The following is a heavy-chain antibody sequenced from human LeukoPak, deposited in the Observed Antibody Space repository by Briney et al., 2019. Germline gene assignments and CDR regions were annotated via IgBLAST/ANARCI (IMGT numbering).Heavy chain of an antibody. V-gene: IGHV1-2*07. Sequence: ASVNVSCKASGYTFADYYMHWVRQAPGQGLEWMGWINPMGDYTHYVDEFKGRVTMTRDTSIGTAYMELRSLRSDDTAVYYCARGYAYGDYWGQGTLVTVSS. J-gene: IGHJ4*02. CDR1: GYTFADYY. D-gene: IGHD4-17*01. CDR2: INPMGDYT. CDR3: ARGYAYGDY.